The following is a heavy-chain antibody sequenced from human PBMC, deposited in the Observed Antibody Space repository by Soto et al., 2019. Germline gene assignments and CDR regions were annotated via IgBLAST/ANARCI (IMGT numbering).Heavy chain of an antibody. CDR2: IYWDDDT. D-gene: IGHD2-8*01. Sequence: QITLKESGPTLVKPTQTLTLTCTFSGFSLSTYGVGVGWIRQPPGKALEWLALIYWDDDTRFSPSLSSRLAITKDTSKSQVVLTMTHMDPVDTATYYCAHRPGFCMAFDYWGPGSLVTVSS. CDR3: AHRPGFCMAFDY. CDR1: GFSLSTYGVG. J-gene: IGHJ4*02. V-gene: IGHV2-5*02.